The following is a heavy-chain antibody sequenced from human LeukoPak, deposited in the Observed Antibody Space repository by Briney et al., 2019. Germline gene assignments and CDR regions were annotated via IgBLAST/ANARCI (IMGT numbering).Heavy chain of an antibody. V-gene: IGHV3-30*02. CDR3: AKDPYSSSWYVPDAFDI. Sequence: SGGSLRLSCAASGFTFSSYGMHWVRQAPGKGLEWVAFIRYDGSNKYYAGSVKGRFTISRDNSKNTLYLQMNSLRAEDTAVYYCAKDPYSSSWYVPDAFDIWGQGTMVTVSS. CDR1: GFTFSSYG. J-gene: IGHJ3*02. CDR2: IRYDGSNK. D-gene: IGHD6-13*01.